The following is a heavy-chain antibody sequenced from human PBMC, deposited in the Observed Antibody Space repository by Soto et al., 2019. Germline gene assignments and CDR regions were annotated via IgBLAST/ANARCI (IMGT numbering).Heavy chain of an antibody. V-gene: IGHV4-59*01. J-gene: IGHJ4*02. CDR2: VYYTGST. CDR1: GGSISGSY. CDR3: ARSVAVPGAHIDY. Sequence: SETLSLTCSVSGGSISGSYWSWIRQSPGKGLEWLGYVYYTGSTNYSPSLRSRVSISVDTSKNEFSLRLSSVTAADTAVYFCARSVAVPGAHIDYWGEGTQVTVSS. D-gene: IGHD6-19*01.